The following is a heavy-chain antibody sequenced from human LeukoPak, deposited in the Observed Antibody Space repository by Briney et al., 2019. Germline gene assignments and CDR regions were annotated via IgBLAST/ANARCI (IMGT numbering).Heavy chain of an antibody. CDR1: GYTFTSYD. Sequence: ASVKVSCKASGYTFTSYDINWVRQATGQGLEWMGWMNPNSGNAGYAQKFQGRVTMTRNTSISTAYMELSSLRSEDTAAYYCATRGSYGYWYFDLWGRGTLVTVSS. CDR3: ATRGSYGYWYFDL. V-gene: IGHV1-8*01. CDR2: MNPNSGNA. J-gene: IGHJ2*01. D-gene: IGHD1-26*01.